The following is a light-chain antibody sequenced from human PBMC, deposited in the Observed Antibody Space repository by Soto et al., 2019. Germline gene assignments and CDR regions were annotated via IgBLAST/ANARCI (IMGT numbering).Light chain of an antibody. CDR1: SSDVGGYNY. Sequence: QSALTQPASVSGSPGQSITIYCTGTSSDVGGYNYVSWYQQHPGKAPKLMIYEVSNRPSGVSNRFSGSKSGNTASLTISGLQAEDEADYYCAVWDDSLDGVVFGGGTKLTVL. CDR3: AVWDDSLDGVV. CDR2: EVS. J-gene: IGLJ2*01. V-gene: IGLV2-14*01.